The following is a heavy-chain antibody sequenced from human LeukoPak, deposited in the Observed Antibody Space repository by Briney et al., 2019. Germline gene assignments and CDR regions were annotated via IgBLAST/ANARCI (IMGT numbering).Heavy chain of an antibody. V-gene: IGHV3-23*01. CDR1: GFIFSSYA. CDR2: ISRSGENT. J-gene: IGHJ4*02. Sequence: GGSLRLSCAASGFIFSSYAMSWVRQAPGKGLEWVLAISRSGENTYYADSVKGRFTISRDNSNNTLYLQMNSLRAEDTAVYYCAKDRRGDDYGDYDGLDYWGQGTLVTVSS. CDR3: AKDRRGDDYGDYDGLDY. D-gene: IGHD4-17*01.